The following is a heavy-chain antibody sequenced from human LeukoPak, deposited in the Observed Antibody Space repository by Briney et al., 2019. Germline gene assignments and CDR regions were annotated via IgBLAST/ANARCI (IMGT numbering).Heavy chain of an antibody. Sequence: GGSLRLSCAASGFTVNSNYMSWVRQAPGKGLECVSVIYSGGTTYYADSVKGRFTISRHNSKNTLYLQMDSLRPEDTAVYYCARDLGYCSGGSCYSMAYWGRGTLVTVSS. V-gene: IGHV3-53*04. J-gene: IGHJ4*02. CDR3: ARDLGYCSGGSCYSMAY. D-gene: IGHD2-15*01. CDR2: IYSGGTT. CDR1: GFTVNSNY.